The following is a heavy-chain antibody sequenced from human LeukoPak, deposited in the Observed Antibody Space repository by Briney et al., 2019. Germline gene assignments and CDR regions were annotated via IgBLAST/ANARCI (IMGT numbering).Heavy chain of an antibody. CDR3: ARDHQSGYYVY. D-gene: IGHD3-22*01. Sequence: PGGSLRLSCAASGFTFSNYWMTWVRQAPGKGLEWVANIKQDGSAKYYADSVKGRFSISRDNAKNSLYLQMNTLRAEDTAVYYCARDHQSGYYVYWGQGTRVTVSS. CDR1: GFTFSNYW. CDR2: IKQDGSAK. V-gene: IGHV3-7*01. J-gene: IGHJ4*02.